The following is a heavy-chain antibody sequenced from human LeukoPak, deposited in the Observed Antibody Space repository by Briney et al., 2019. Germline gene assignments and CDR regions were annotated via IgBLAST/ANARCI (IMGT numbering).Heavy chain of an antibody. CDR3: ARASMTTLTTTGFEY. V-gene: IGHV3-48*03. D-gene: IGHD4-11*01. CDR1: GFTFSSYA. Sequence: GTSLRLSCAASGFTFSSYAMSWVRQAPGKGLEWVSYTSNSGMTTYYTDSVKGRFTISRDNAKNSLFLQMNSLRAEDTAVYYCARASMTTLTTTGFEYWGQGTQVTVSS. J-gene: IGHJ4*02. CDR2: TSNSGMTT.